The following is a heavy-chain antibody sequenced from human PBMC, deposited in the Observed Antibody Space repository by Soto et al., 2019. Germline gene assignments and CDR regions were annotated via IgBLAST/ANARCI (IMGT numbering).Heavy chain of an antibody. J-gene: IGHJ5*02. CDR3: AREVEGSTGTKLFDP. Sequence: EEQLVESGGGVVRPGGSLRLSCAASGFTFEDYGMSWVRQTPGKGLEWVAGINWKGDRSGHADSVKGRFTISRDNAKNSLYLQMNSLRAEDTAFYHCAREVEGSTGTKLFDPWGQGTLATVSS. CDR2: INWKGDRS. CDR1: GFTFEDYG. D-gene: IGHD1-1*01. V-gene: IGHV3-20*01.